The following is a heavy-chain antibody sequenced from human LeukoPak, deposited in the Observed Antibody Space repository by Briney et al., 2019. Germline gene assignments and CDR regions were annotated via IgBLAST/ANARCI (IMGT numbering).Heavy chain of an antibody. CDR3: ARGPYSSSWYHHVGNWFDP. D-gene: IGHD6-13*01. CDR1: GGSFSGYY. CDR2: INHSGST. V-gene: IGHV4-34*01. J-gene: IGHJ5*02. Sequence: PSETLSLTCAVYGGSFSGYYWSWIRQPPGKGLEWIGEINHSGSTNYNPSLKSRVTISVDTSKNQFSLKLSSVTAADTAVYYCARGPYSSSWYHHVGNWFDPWGQGILVTVSS.